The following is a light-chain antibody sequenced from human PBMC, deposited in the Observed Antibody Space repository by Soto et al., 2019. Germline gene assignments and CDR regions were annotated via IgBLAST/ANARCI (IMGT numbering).Light chain of an antibody. CDR3: KQYGTSPRT. CDR2: GAY. V-gene: IGKV3-20*01. J-gene: IGKJ1*01. Sequence: EIVLTQSPDTLSLSPGERATLSCRASQSISSTHLVWYQQKPGQAHRLLIYGAYSRATGIQDRFSGSGSGTDFTLTISRLEPEDFAVYYCKQYGTSPRTFGQGTKVDIK. CDR1: QSISSTH.